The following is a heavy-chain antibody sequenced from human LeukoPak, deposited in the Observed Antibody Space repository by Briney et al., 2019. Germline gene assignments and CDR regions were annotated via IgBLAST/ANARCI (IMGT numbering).Heavy chain of an antibody. CDR1: GGSISSGGYY. CDR2: IYYSGST. CDR3: ARGSFVTAPFDY. J-gene: IGHJ4*02. Sequence: SQTLSLTCTVPGGSISSGGYYWSWIRQHPGKGLEWIGYIYYSGSTYYNPSLKSRVTISVDTSKNQFSLKLSSVTAADTAVYYCARGSFVTAPFDYWGQGTLVTVSS. D-gene: IGHD1-20*01. V-gene: IGHV4-31*03.